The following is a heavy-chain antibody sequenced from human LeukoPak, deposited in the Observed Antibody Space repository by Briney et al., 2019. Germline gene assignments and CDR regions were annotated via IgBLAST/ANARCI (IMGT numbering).Heavy chain of an antibody. J-gene: IGHJ6*02. CDR1: GGTFSSYA. CDR2: IIPIFGTA. Sequence: SVKVSCKASGGTFSSYAISWVRQAPGQGLEWMGGIIPIFGTANYAQKFQGRVTITADESTSTTYMELSSLRSEDTAVYYCARERDYSSSFYYYSGMDVWGQGTTVTVSS. D-gene: IGHD6-6*01. CDR3: ARERDYSSSFYYYSGMDV. V-gene: IGHV1-69*13.